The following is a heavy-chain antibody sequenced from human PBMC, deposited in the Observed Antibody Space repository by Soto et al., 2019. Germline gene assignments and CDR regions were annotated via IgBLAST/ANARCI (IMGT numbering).Heavy chain of an antibody. CDR3: TTDRLYASGWLVQY. J-gene: IGHJ4*02. D-gene: IGHD6-19*01. V-gene: IGHV3-15*07. Sequence: EVQLVESGGGLVKPGGSLRLSCAAAGFSFNYAWMSWVRQAPGKGLEWVGRIKTRTEGETTDYAAPVKGRFTISREDSKNTLYLQMNCLETEDTGMYYCTTDRLYASGWLVQYWGQGTRVSVSS. CDR1: GFSFNYAW. CDR2: IKTRTEGETT.